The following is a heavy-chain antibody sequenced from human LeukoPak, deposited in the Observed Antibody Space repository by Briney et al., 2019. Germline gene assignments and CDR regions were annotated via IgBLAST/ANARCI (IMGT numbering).Heavy chain of an antibody. CDR3: ARLYGNFQNYYDY. D-gene: IGHD1-7*01. J-gene: IGHJ4*02. CDR1: GNSISSGYY. Sequence: PSETLSLTCTVSGNSISSGYYWGWIRQPPGKGLEWIGIIYHTGTTYYNSSLKSRVTISVDTSKNQFSLKLNFVTAADTAVYYCARLYGNFQNYYDYWGQGALVTVSS. V-gene: IGHV4-38-2*02. CDR2: IYHTGTT.